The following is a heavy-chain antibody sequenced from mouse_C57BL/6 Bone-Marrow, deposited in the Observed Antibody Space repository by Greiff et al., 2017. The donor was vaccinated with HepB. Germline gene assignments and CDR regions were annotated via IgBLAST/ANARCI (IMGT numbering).Heavy chain of an antibody. V-gene: IGHV1-69*01. J-gene: IGHJ3*01. CDR1: GYTFTSYW. D-gene: IGHD2-3*01. CDR3: ARNGYYRGFAY. Sequence: VQLQQSGAELVMPGASVKLSCKASGYTFTSYWMHWVKQRPGQGLEWIGEIDPSDSYTNYNQKFKGKSTLTVDKSSSTAYMQLSSLTSEDSAVYYCARNGYYRGFAYWGQGTLVTVSA. CDR2: IDPSDSYT.